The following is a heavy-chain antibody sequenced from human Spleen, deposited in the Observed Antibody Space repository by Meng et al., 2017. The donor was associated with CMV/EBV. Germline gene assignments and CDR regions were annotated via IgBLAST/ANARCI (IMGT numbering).Heavy chain of an antibody. J-gene: IGHJ6*02. D-gene: IGHD3-9*01. V-gene: IGHV3-11*04. CDR3: ARGFLTGYYKLYYYYYGMDV. CDR1: GFAFSDYY. Sequence: GESLKISCAASGFAFSDYYMSWIRQAPGKGLEWVSYISSSGSTVYYADSVKGRFTISRDNAKNSLYLQMNSLRAEDTAVYYCARGFLTGYYKLYYYYYGMDVWGQGTTVTVSS. CDR2: ISSSGSTV.